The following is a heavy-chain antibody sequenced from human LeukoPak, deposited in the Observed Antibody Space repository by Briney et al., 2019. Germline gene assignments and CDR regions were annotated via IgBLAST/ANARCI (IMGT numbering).Heavy chain of an antibody. D-gene: IGHD3-10*01. CDR3: ARSGRGVDAFYFYLAV. J-gene: IGHJ6*03. CDR1: GSTFSQNW. Sequence: PGGPLRPSCAPPGSTFSQNWRSWFRQAPGKGLKWVAKTNHDGSEKEDGSEKNYVDSVKGRITICRDNAKNSLYLQMNSLRAEDTAVYYCARSGRGVDAFYFYLAVWGKGTTVTVSS. V-gene: IGHV3-7*01. CDR2: TNHDGSEKEDGSEK.